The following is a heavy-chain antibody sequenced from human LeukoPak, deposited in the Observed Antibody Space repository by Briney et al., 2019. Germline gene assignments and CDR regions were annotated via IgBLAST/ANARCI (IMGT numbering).Heavy chain of an antibody. CDR2: IYYSGRT. J-gene: IGHJ4*02. CDR3: ARLKAAAGTGSYYFDY. V-gene: IGHV4-39*01. Sequence: PSETLSLTCSVSGDSVSRSDSYWDWIRQPPGKGLQWIGTIYYSGRTYYSPSLKSRVTMSVDTSNNQFSLNLRSVTAADTAVYYCARLKAAAGTGSYYFDYWGQGTLVTVSS. CDR1: GDSVSRSDSY. D-gene: IGHD6-13*01.